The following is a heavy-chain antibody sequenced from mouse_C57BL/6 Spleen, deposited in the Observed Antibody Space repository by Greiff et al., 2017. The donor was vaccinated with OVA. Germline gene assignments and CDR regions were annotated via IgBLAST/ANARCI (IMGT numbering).Heavy chain of an antibody. D-gene: IGHD1-1*01. Sequence: QVQLQQSGAELARPGASVKLSCKASGYTFTSSGISWVKQRTGQGLEWIGEIYPRSGNTYYNEKFKGKATLTADKSSSTAYMELRSLTAEDSAVYFCARRGYGSSSDYYAMDYWGQGTSVTVSS. V-gene: IGHV1-81*01. J-gene: IGHJ4*01. CDR1: GYTFTSSG. CDR2: IYPRSGNT. CDR3: ARRGYGSSSDYYAMDY.